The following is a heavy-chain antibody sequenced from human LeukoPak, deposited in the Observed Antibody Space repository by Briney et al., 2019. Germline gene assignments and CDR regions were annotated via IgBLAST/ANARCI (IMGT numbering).Heavy chain of an antibody. Sequence: PSETLSLTCTVSGGSISGSSYSWGWIRQPPGKGLDWIANIYYSGSSFYSPSLKSRVTISLDTSRNQFSLTLTTVTAADTAVYYCVRDAGELWGTRNYFDYWGQGTLVTVSS. CDR2: IYYSGSS. D-gene: IGHD1-26*01. CDR3: VRDAGELWGTRNYFDY. J-gene: IGHJ4*02. V-gene: IGHV4-39*07. CDR1: GGSISGSSYS.